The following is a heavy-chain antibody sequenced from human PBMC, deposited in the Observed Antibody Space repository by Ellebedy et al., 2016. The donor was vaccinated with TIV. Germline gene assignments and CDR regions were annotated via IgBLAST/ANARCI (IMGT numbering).Heavy chain of an antibody. CDR3: AKDAYDSSGYPDY. Sequence: GESLKISXAASGFTFSSYGMHWVRQAPGKGLEWVAVISYDGSNKYYADSVKGRFTISRDNSKNTLYLQMNSLRAEDTAVYYCAKDAYDSSGYPDYWGQGTLVTVSS. J-gene: IGHJ4*02. V-gene: IGHV3-30*18. D-gene: IGHD3-22*01. CDR2: ISYDGSNK. CDR1: GFTFSSYG.